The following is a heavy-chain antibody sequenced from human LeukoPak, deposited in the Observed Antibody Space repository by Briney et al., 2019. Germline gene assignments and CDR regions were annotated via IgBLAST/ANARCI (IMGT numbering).Heavy chain of an antibody. D-gene: IGHD6-19*01. J-gene: IGHJ4*02. CDR1: GFTFSSYA. CDR2: ISGSGGSA. CDR3: AKSLAVPGSPDQ. Sequence: GGSLRLSCAASGFTFSSYAMSWVRQAPGKGLERVSAISGSGGSAYYADSVKGRFTISRDNSENTVSLQMNSLRAQDTAVYYCAKSLAVPGSPDQWGQGTLVTVSS. V-gene: IGHV3-23*01.